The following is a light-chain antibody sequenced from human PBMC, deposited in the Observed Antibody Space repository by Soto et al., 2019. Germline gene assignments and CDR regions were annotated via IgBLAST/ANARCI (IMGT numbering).Light chain of an antibody. Sequence: DIVMTQSPDSLAVSPGERATINRKSSQSLVHSSNNKNYLIWYQQKPGQPPKLLIYWASTRESGVPERFSGSGSGTDFTLTISSLQTEDAAVYFCQQYYSSPVTFGGGTKVEIK. J-gene: IGKJ4*01. V-gene: IGKV4-1*01. CDR1: QSLVHSSNNKNY. CDR2: WAS. CDR3: QQYYSSPVT.